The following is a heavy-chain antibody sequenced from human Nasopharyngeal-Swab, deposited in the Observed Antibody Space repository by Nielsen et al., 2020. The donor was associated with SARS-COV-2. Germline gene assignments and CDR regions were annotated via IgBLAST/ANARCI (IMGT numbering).Heavy chain of an antibody. CDR1: GFTFDDYA. Sequence: SLKISCAASGFTFDDYAMHWVRQAPGKGLEWVSGISWNSGSIGYADSVKGRFTISRDNAKNSLYLQMSSLRAEDMALYYCAKGAKYYYGMDVWGQGTTVTVSS. CDR2: ISWNSGSI. D-gene: IGHD4/OR15-4a*01. CDR3: AKGAKYYYGMDV. V-gene: IGHV3-9*03. J-gene: IGHJ6*02.